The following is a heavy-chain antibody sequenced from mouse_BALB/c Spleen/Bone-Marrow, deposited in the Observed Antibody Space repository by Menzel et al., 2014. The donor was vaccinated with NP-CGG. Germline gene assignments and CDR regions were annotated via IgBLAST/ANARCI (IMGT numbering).Heavy chain of an antibody. CDR2: ISGGGSYI. CDR3: AREGYDYDWFAD. V-gene: IGHV5-9-2*01. J-gene: IGHJ3*01. Sequence: EVKLMESGGDLVKPGGSLKLSCAASGFTFSSYGMSWVRQTPEKRLEWVATISGGGSYIYYADNVKGRFIISRDNDKNNLYLQVRSLRSEDTALYYRAREGYDYDWFADWGQGTLVTVSA. CDR1: GFTFSSYG. D-gene: IGHD2-4*01.